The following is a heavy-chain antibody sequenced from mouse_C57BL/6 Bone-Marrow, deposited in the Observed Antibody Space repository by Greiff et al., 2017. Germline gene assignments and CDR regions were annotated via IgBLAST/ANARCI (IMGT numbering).Heavy chain of an antibody. J-gene: IGHJ4*01. Sequence: QVQLQQPGAELVKPGASVKLSCKASGYTFTSYWMHWVKQRPGQGLEWIGMIHPNSGSTNYNEKFKSKATLTVDKSSSTAYMQLSSLTSEDSAVYYCARMYGNPYYYAMDYWGQGTSVTVSS. CDR3: ARMYGNPYYYAMDY. CDR1: GYTFTSYW. D-gene: IGHD2-10*02. CDR2: IHPNSGST. V-gene: IGHV1-64*01.